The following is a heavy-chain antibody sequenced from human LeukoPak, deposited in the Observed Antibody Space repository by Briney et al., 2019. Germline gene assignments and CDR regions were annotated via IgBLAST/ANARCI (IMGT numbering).Heavy chain of an antibody. J-gene: IGHJ4*02. D-gene: IGHD6-19*01. V-gene: IGHV5-10-1*01. Sequence: PGESLKISCKCSASSFTSYCISWVRQMPGKGLEWMGRIDPSDSYTNYSPSFQGHVTISADKSISTAYLQWSSLKASDTAMYYCARTLNSSGWYPNYWGQGTLVTVSS. CDR3: ARTLNSSGWYPNY. CDR2: IDPSDSYT. CDR1: ASSFTSYC.